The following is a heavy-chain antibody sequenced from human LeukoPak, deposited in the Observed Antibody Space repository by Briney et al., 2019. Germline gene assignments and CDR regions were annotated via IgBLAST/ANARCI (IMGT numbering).Heavy chain of an antibody. CDR1: GGTFSSYA. V-gene: IGHV1-69*13. D-gene: IGHD2-15*01. CDR3: AREEGYCSGGSCYVDY. CDR2: IIPIFGTA. Sequence: ASVKVSCKASGGTFSSYAISWVRQAPGQGLEWMGGIIPIFGTANYAQKFQGRVTITADESTSTAYMELSSLRSEDTAVYYCAREEGYCSGGSCYVDYWGQGTLVTVSS. J-gene: IGHJ4*02.